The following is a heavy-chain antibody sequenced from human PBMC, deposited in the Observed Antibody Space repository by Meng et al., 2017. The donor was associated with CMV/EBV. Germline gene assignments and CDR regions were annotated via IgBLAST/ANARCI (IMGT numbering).Heavy chain of an antibody. J-gene: IGHJ4*02. CDR1: GYTCTSYG. CDR3: ARDPAWSVITPRRGFDY. V-gene: IGHV1-18*01. D-gene: IGHD2-15*01. Sequence: VQLVQSGAEVKKPGASVKVSCKASGYTCTSYGISWVRQAPGQGLEWMGWISAYNGNTNYAQKLQGRVTITTDTSTSTAYMELRSLRSDDTAVYYCARDPAWSVITPRRGFDYWGQGTLVTVSS. CDR2: ISAYNGNT.